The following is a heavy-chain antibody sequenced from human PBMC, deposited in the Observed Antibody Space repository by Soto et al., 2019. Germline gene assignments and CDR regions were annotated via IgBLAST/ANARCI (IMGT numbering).Heavy chain of an antibody. CDR2: IIPIFGTA. CDR3: ARDVEMATINYYYGMDV. D-gene: IGHD5-12*01. J-gene: IGHJ6*02. CDR1: GGTFSSYA. Sequence: SVKVSCKASGGTFSSYAISWVRQAPGQRLEWMGGIIPIFGTANYAQKFQGRVTITADESTSTAYMELSSLRSEDTAVYYCARDVEMATINYYYGMDVWGQGTTVTVSS. V-gene: IGHV1-69*13.